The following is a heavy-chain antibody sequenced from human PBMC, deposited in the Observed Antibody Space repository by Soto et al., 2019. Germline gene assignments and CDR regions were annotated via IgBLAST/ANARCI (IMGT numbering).Heavy chain of an antibody. D-gene: IGHD3-22*01. V-gene: IGHV3-30-3*01. CDR1: GFTFSNYA. J-gene: IGHJ6*02. Sequence: GGSLRLSCAASGFTFSNYAMTWVRQAPGKGLEWVAVISYDGSNKYYADSVKGRFTISRDNSKNTLYLQMNSLRAEDTAVYYCARDPYHYDSSGPAGDYYYYGMDAWGQGTTVTVSS. CDR3: ARDPYHYDSSGPAGDYYYYGMDA. CDR2: ISYDGSNK.